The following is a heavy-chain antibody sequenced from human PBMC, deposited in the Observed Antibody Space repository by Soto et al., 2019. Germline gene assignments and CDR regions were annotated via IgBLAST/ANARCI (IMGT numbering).Heavy chain of an antibody. J-gene: IGHJ4*02. CDR2: LYSGGST. V-gene: IGHV3-66*01. CDR3: AKEGRYSSSRGYFDY. CDR1: GFTVSSNY. D-gene: IGHD6-13*01. Sequence: PGRSLRLSCAASGFTVSSNYMTWVRQAPGKGLEWVSVLYSGGSTYYAECVKGRFTISRDNSKNTLFLQMNSLRTEDTAVYYCAKEGRYSSSRGYFDYWGQGTLVTVSS.